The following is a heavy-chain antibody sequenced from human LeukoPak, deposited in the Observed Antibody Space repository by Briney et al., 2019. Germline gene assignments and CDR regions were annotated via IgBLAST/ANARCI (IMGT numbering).Heavy chain of an antibody. CDR3: ARDIEDYSYGAFDI. D-gene: IGHD5-18*01. V-gene: IGHV1-46*01. CDR1: GYTFTSYG. Sequence: GVSVKVSCKASGYTFTSYGISWVRQAPGQGLEWMGIINPSGGSTSYAQKFQGRVTMTRDMSTSTVYMELSSLRSEDTAVYYCARDIEDYSYGAFDIWGQGTMVTVSS. CDR2: INPSGGST. J-gene: IGHJ3*02.